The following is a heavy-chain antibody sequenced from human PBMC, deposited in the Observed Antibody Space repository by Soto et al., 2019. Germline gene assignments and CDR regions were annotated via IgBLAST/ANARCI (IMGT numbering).Heavy chain of an antibody. CDR2: VYWDDDI. J-gene: IGHJ4*02. CDR3: AHRRYGYKSDFDY. D-gene: IGHD5-18*01. V-gene: IGHV2-5*02. Sequence: QITLKESGPTLVKPTQTLTLTCTFSGFSLSTRGVGVGWIRQPPGKALEWLALVYWDDDIWYSPSLKNRLTMTKDTSQNQVVLTMTNMDPLDTAIYYCAHRRYGYKSDFDYWGQGTLVTVSS. CDR1: GFSLSTRGVG.